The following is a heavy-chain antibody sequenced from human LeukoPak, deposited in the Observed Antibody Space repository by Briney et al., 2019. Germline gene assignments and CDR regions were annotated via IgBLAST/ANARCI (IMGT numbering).Heavy chain of an antibody. V-gene: IGHV1-8*03. Sequence: GASVEVSCKASGYTFTSYDINWVRQATGQGLEWMGWMNPNSGNTGYAQKFQGRVTITRNTSISTAYMELSSLRSEDTAVYYCARGLRFGELKGRLGLGYWGQGTLVTVSS. CDR3: ARGLRFGELKGRLGLGY. CDR2: MNPNSGNT. J-gene: IGHJ4*02. D-gene: IGHD3-10*01. CDR1: GYTFTSYD.